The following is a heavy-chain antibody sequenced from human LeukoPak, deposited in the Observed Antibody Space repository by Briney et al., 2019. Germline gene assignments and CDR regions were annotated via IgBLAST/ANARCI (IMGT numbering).Heavy chain of an antibody. J-gene: IGHJ4*02. CDR3: ARAVGATGFDY. Sequence: GASVKVSCKASGYTSSNYCIHWVRQAPGQGLEWMGIINPSGGSTSYAQKFQGRVTMTRDMSTSTVYMELSSLRSEDTAVYYCARAVGATGFDYWGQGTLVTVSS. CDR1: GYTSSNYC. CDR2: INPSGGST. D-gene: IGHD1-26*01. V-gene: IGHV1-46*01.